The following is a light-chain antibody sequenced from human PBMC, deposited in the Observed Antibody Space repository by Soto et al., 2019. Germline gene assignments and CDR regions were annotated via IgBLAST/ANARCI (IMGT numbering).Light chain of an antibody. CDR2: WAS. CDR1: QSVLYSSNNENY. J-gene: IGKJ1*01. V-gene: IGKV4-1*01. CDR3: QHYYSTPPT. Sequence: DIVMTQSPDSLAVSLGERATINCRSSQSVLYSSNNENYLAWYQQKPGQPPNLLIYWASTRESGVPDRFSGSGSWTDFTLTISSLQAEDVAVYYCQHYYSTPPTFGQGTKVEIK.